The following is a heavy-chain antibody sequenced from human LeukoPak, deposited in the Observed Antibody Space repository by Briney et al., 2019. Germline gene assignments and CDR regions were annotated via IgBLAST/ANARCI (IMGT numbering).Heavy chain of an antibody. Sequence: GGSLRLSCAASGFTISNNDMHWVRQVIGKGLEWVAGIGTAGDTSYLGSEKGRFTISRANAENSLYLQMNSLRAGDTAVYYCARDLGTDFYYYYGMDVWGQGTTVTVSS. J-gene: IGHJ6*02. V-gene: IGHV3-13*01. CDR2: IGTAGDT. CDR1: GFTISNND. D-gene: IGHD1-14*01. CDR3: ARDLGTDFYYYYGMDV.